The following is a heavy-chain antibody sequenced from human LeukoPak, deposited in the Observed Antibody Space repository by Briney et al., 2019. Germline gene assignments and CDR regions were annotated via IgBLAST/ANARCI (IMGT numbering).Heavy chain of an antibody. Sequence: SETLSLTCTVSGGSISSYYWSWIRQPAGKGLEWIGRIYTSGSTNYNPSRKSRVTMSVDTSKNQFSLKLSSVTAADTAVYYCARDIAYCGGDCYDPTGFDPWGQGTLVTVSS. CDR1: GGSISSYY. J-gene: IGHJ5*02. V-gene: IGHV4-4*07. D-gene: IGHD2-21*02. CDR3: ARDIAYCGGDCYDPTGFDP. CDR2: IYTSGST.